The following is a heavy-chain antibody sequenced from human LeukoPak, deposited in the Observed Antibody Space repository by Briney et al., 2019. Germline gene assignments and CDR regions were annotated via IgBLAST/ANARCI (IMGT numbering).Heavy chain of an antibody. Sequence: PGGSLRLSCAGSRVAFVTYAMSWVRQAPGMGLEWVSSISANGQATYYADSVEGRFTISRDNSKSTLYLQLNSLRAEDRATYYCARDPYNTILYRLAHWGQGTLVTVSS. CDR2: ISANGQAT. CDR3: ARDPYNTILYRLAH. V-gene: IGHV3-23*01. CDR1: RVAFVTYA. D-gene: IGHD3-10*01. J-gene: IGHJ4*02.